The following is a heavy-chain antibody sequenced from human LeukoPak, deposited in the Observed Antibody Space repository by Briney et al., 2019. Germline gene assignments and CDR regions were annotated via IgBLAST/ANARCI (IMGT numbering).Heavy chain of an antibody. CDR2: IYYSGST. Sequence: SETLSLTCTVSGGSISSSSYYWGWIRQPPGKGLEWIGSIYYSGSTYYNPSLKSRVTISVDTSKNQFSLKLGSVTAADTAVYYCARVNILTGFYAFDIWGQGTMVTVSS. D-gene: IGHD3-9*01. CDR1: GGSISSSSYY. J-gene: IGHJ3*02. V-gene: IGHV4-39*07. CDR3: ARVNILTGFYAFDI.